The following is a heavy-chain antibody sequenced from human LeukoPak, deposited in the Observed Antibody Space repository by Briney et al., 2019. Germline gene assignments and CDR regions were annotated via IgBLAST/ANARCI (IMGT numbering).Heavy chain of an antibody. CDR3: ARPNITSSSDSSGYDAFDV. CDR2: IYPDDSDT. J-gene: IGHJ3*01. CDR1: GYKFSTYW. D-gene: IGHD3-22*01. Sequence: PGESLKISCKGSGYKFSTYWVAWVRQMPGKGLEWMGIIYPDDSDTRYSPSFQGQVTISADKSINTAYLQWSSLKASDTAMYFCARPNITSSSDSSGYDAFDVRGQGTLVAVSS. V-gene: IGHV5-51*01.